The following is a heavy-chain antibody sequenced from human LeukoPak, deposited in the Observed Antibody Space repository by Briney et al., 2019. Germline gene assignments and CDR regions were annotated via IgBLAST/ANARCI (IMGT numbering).Heavy chain of an antibody. CDR2: ISGSGGNT. Sequence: GGSLRLSCAASGFTFSSYAMSWVRQAPGKGLEWVSAISGSGGNTYYADSVKGRFTISRDNSKNTLYLQMNSLRAEDTAVYYCANDPTYYDFWSASDYWGQGTLVTVSS. CDR3: ANDPTYYDFWSASDY. CDR1: GFTFSSYA. J-gene: IGHJ4*02. D-gene: IGHD3-3*01. V-gene: IGHV3-23*01.